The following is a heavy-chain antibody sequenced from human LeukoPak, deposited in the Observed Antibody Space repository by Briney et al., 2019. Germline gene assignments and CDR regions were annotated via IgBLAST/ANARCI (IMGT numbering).Heavy chain of an antibody. D-gene: IGHD2-2*01. V-gene: IGHV1-3*04. CDR3: ARAQGYCSGTTCHYYFDY. CDR1: GYTFTNYA. Sequence: ASVKVSCKASGYTFTNYAMHWVRQAPGQRLEWMGWINTGNDNTKYSQKFQGRVTITRDTSATTVYMELSSLRSEDTAVYYCARAQGYCSGTTCHYYFDYWGQGTLVTVSS. CDR2: INTGNDNT. J-gene: IGHJ4*02.